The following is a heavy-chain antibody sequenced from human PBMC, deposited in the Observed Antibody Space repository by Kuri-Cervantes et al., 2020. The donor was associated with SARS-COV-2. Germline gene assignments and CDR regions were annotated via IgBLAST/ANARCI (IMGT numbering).Heavy chain of an antibody. CDR2: INPSGGST. J-gene: IGHJ4*02. CDR1: GYTFTSYY. Sequence: ASVKVSCKASGYTFTSYYMHWVRQAPGQGLEWMGIINPSGGSTSYAQKFQGRVTMTRDTSTSTVYMELSRLRSDDTAVYYCARAPSLWSLLDYWGQGTLVTVSS. CDR3: ARAPSLWSLLDY. D-gene: IGHD3-16*01. V-gene: IGHV1-46*01.